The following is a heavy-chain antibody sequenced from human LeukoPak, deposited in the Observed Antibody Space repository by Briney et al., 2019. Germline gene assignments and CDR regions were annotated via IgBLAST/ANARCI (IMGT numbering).Heavy chain of an antibody. V-gene: IGHV1-2*06. Sequence: GASVKVSCKASGYTFTGYYMHWVRQAPGQGLEWMGRINPNSGGTNYAQKFQGRVTMTRDTSISTAYMELGRLRSDDTAVYYCARDMAVANGGFDYWGQGTLVTVSS. CDR3: ARDMAVANGGFDY. D-gene: IGHD6-19*01. CDR1: GYTFTGYY. J-gene: IGHJ4*02. CDR2: INPNSGGT.